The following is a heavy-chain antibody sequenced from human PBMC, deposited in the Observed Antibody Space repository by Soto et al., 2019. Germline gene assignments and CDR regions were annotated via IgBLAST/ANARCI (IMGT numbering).Heavy chain of an antibody. Sequence: GASGKVSWKASGGTFSSYAISWVRQAPGQGLEWMGGIIPIFGTANYAQKFQGRVTITADESTSTAYMELSSLRSEDTAVYYCARERITIFGVVNDAFDIWGQGTMVTVSS. D-gene: IGHD3-3*01. V-gene: IGHV1-69*13. CDR1: GGTFSSYA. CDR2: IIPIFGTA. J-gene: IGHJ3*02. CDR3: ARERITIFGVVNDAFDI.